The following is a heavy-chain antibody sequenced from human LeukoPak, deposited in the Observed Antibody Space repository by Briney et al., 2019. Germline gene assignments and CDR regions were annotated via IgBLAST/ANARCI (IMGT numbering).Heavy chain of an antibody. CDR1: EGTFSSYA. CDR2: IIPIFGTA. V-gene: IGHV1-69*13. CDR3: ASIVDTAFFDP. J-gene: IGHJ5*02. Sequence: SVKVSCKASEGTFSSYAISWVRQAPGQGLEWMGGIIPIFGTANYAQKFQGRVTITADESTSTAYMELSSPRSEDTAVYYCASIVDTAFFDPWGQGTLVTVSS. D-gene: IGHD5-18*01.